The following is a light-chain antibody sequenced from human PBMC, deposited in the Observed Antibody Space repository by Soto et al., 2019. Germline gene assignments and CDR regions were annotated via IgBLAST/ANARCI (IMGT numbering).Light chain of an antibody. J-gene: IGKJ5*01. V-gene: IGKV1-17*01. CDR2: AAS. CDR1: QAIRND. Sequence: DIQMTQSPSSLSASVGDRVTITCRASQAIRNDLAWYQQIPGRAPKLLIYAASSLQSGVPSRFSGSGSGTDFTLTISSLQPEDFATYYCQQLHDYPITFGQGTRLEI. CDR3: QQLHDYPIT.